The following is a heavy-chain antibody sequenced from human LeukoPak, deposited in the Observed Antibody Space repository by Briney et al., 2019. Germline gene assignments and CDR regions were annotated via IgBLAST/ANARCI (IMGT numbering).Heavy chain of an antibody. CDR2: ISGSGGST. D-gene: IGHD6-13*01. J-gene: IGHJ4*02. CDR1: GFTFDMYA. Sequence: GGSLRLSCIASGFTFDMYAMTWVRQAPGKGLEWVSAISGSGGSTYYADSVKGRFTISRDNSKNTLYLQMNSLRAEDTAVYYCAKSLANHPHSSRYYFDYWGQGTLVTVSS. CDR3: AKSLANHPHSSRYYFDY. V-gene: IGHV3-23*01.